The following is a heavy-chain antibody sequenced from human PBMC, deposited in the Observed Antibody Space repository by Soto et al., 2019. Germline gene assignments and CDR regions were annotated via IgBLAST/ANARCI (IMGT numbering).Heavy chain of an antibody. J-gene: IGHJ6*02. Sequence: GGSLRLSCAASGFTFSSYGMHWVRQAPGKGLEWVAVISYDGSNKYYADSVKGRFTISSDNSKNTLYLQMNSLRAEDTAVYYCAKVGGIAAAGTFYGMDVWGQGTTVTVSS. V-gene: IGHV3-30*18. CDR2: ISYDGSNK. D-gene: IGHD6-13*01. CDR1: GFTFSSYG. CDR3: AKVGGIAAAGTFYGMDV.